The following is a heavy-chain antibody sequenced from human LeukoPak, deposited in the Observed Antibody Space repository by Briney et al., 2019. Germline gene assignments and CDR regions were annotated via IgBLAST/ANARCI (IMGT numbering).Heavy chain of an antibody. V-gene: IGHV3-49*03. CDR2: IRSKAYGATT. CDR3: TRAQALRSFDRRFDF. D-gene: IGHD3-9*01. J-gene: IGHJ4*02. CDR1: GFTFCDYA. Sequence: PGGSLRLSRTVSGFTFCDYAVSWFRQAPGKGLEWVGFIRSKAYGATTEYAASVKGRFTISRDDSKSIAYMQMNSLKTEDTAVYFCTRAQALRSFDRRFDFWGQGTLVSVSS.